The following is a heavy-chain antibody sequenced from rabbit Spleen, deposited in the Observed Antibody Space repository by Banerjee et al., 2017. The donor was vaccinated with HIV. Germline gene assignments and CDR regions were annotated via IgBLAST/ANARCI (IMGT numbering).Heavy chain of an antibody. J-gene: IGHJ4*01. V-gene: IGHV1S40*01. CDR1: GFSSRSSNK. D-gene: IGHD4-2*01. CDR3: ARDSYPGSYNIGTNL. CDR2: IAGSSSGFT. Sequence: QSLAVSGGDLVKPGDSRDSTSTAPGFSSRSSNKMCWVRQPPGKGLEWIGCIAGSSSGFTYSATWAKGRFTISKTSATTVTLQMTSLTTADTATYFCARDSYPGSYNIGTNLWGPGTLVTVS.